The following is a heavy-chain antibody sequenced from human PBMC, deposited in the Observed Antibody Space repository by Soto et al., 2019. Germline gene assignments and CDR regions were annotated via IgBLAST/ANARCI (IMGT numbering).Heavy chain of an antibody. V-gene: IGHV4-39*01. CDR1: GDSISSSSYY. J-gene: IGHJ4*02. CDR3: ARQQSSNWYVDY. CDR2: FYYSGST. D-gene: IGHD6-13*01. Sequence: SETLSLTCTVSGDSISSSSYYWVWIRQPPGKGLEWIGSFYYSGSTYCNPSLKSRVTISVDTSKNQFSLKLSSVTAADTAVYYFARQQSSNWYVDYWGQGTLVIVSS.